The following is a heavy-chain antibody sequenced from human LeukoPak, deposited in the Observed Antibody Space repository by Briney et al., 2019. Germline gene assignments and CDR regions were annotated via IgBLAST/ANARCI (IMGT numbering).Heavy chain of an antibody. D-gene: IGHD3-10*01. CDR3: ARRYGSGSYQTFDP. V-gene: IGHV1-8*01. CDR2: MNPNSGNT. CDR1: GYTFTSYD. Sequence: ASVKVSCKASGYTFTSYDINWVRQATGQGLEWMGWMNPNSGNTGYAQKFQGRVTMTRNTSISTAYMELSSLRSEDAAVYYCARRYGSGSYQTFDPWGQGTLVTVSS. J-gene: IGHJ5*02.